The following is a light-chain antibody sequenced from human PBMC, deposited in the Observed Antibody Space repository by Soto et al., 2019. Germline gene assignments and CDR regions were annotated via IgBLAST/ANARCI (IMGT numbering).Light chain of an antibody. Sequence: EIVLTQFPGTLSLSPGERATLSCRASQSVGSNYLAWYQQRPGQPPNLLIFGASHRAPDIPDRFSGSGSGTDFTLTISRLEPEDFAVYYCQQYGSSPRTLGQGTKVDIK. CDR3: QQYGSSPRT. CDR2: GAS. J-gene: IGKJ1*01. V-gene: IGKV3-20*01. CDR1: QSVGSNY.